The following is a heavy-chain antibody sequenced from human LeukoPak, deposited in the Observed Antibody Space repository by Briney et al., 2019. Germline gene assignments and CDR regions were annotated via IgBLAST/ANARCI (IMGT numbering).Heavy chain of an antibody. CDR1: GFNFSSYE. CDR2: ISSSGSTI. V-gene: IGHV3-48*03. D-gene: IGHD3-10*01. Sequence: GGSLRLSCAASGFNFSSYEMNWVRQAPGKGLEWVSYISSSGSTIYYADSVKGRFTISRDNAKNSLYLQMNSLRAEDTAVYYCARGFSGSFAFDIWGQGTMVTVSS. CDR3: ARGFSGSFAFDI. J-gene: IGHJ3*02.